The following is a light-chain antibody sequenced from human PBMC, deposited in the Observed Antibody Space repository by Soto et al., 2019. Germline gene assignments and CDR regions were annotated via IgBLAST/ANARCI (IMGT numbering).Light chain of an antibody. CDR1: SSNIGAGYD. Sequence: QSVLTQPPSVSGAPGQRVTISCTGSSSNIGAGYDVHWYQQLPGTAPQLLIYDNSKRPSGVPDRFSGSKSGTSASLAITGLQAEDEADYYCQSYASSLSVVFGGGTQLTVL. J-gene: IGLJ2*01. V-gene: IGLV1-40*01. CDR2: DNS. CDR3: QSYASSLSVV.